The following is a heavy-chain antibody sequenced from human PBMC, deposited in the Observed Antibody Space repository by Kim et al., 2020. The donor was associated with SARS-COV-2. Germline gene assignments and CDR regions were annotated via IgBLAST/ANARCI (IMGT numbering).Heavy chain of an antibody. CDR2: T. CDR3: ARGGYYGMDV. J-gene: IGHJ6*02. V-gene: IGHV4-34*01. Sequence: TNSNPSLKSRVTISVDTSKNQFSLKLSSVTAADTAVYYCARGGYYGMDVWGQGTTVTVSS.